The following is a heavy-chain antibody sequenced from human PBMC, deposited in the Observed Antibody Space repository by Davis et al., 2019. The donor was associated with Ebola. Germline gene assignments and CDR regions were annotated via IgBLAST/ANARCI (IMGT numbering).Heavy chain of an antibody. Sequence: AASVKVSCKASGYTFTTYGITWVRQAPGQGLEWMGWISAYNGNTNYAQKLQGRVTMTTDTSTSTAYMELRSLRSDDTAVYYCARDLYSSSWLNYWGQGTLVTVSS. V-gene: IGHV1-18*01. D-gene: IGHD6-13*01. CDR2: ISAYNGNT. CDR1: GYTFTTYG. J-gene: IGHJ4*02. CDR3: ARDLYSSSWLNY.